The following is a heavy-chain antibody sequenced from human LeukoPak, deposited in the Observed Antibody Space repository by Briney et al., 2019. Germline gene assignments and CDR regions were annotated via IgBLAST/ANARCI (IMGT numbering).Heavy chain of an antibody. CDR1: GFDFSSNW. V-gene: IGHV3-74*01. Sequence: GGSLRLSCAASGFDFSSNWMHWVRHAPGQGLVWVSRIKGDGISTNYADSVKGRFTISRDIAKNTLYLQMNSLRAEDTAVYYCARRYCSGGSCSFDPWGQGTLVTVSS. CDR2: IKGDGIST. J-gene: IGHJ5*02. CDR3: ARRYCSGGSCSFDP. D-gene: IGHD2-15*01.